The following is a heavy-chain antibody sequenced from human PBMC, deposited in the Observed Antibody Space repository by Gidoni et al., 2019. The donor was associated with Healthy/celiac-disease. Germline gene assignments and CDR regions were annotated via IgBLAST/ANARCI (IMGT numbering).Heavy chain of an antibody. J-gene: IGHJ6*02. D-gene: IGHD2-15*01. CDR3: AKDGYCSGGSCLRANYYYGMDV. Sequence: EVQLVESGGGLVEPGRSLRLSCAGTGFTVDDYAMHGGRLAQGKGLELVSCISWNSGSIGYADSVKGRFTISRDNAKNSLYLQMNSLRAEDTALYYCAKDGYCSGGSCLRANYYYGMDVWGQGTTVTVSS. CDR2: ISWNSGSI. CDR1: GFTVDDYA. V-gene: IGHV3-9*01.